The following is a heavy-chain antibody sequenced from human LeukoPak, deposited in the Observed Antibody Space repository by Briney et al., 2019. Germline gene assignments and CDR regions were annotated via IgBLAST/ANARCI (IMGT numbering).Heavy chain of an antibody. CDR1: GDSVSSNSAA. CDR2: TYYRSKWYN. J-gene: IGHJ4*02. V-gene: IGHV6-1*01. CDR3: AREFWDIVVVTAILDY. Sequence: SQTLSLTCAISGDSVSSNSAAWNWIRQSPSRGLEWLGRTYYRSKWYNDYAVSVKSRITINPDTSKNQFSLQLNSVTPVDTAVYYCAREFWDIVVVTAILDYWGQGTLVTVSS. D-gene: IGHD2-21*02.